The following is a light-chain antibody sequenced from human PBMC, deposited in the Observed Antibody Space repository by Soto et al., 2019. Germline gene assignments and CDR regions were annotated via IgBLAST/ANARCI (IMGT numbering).Light chain of an antibody. CDR1: QSISTY. CDR3: QQSYRTPRT. J-gene: IGKJ1*01. Sequence: DIQMTQSPSSLSASVGDRVTITCRASQSISTYLNWYQQKPGKAPKLLMHAASSLDRGVPSRFSGSGSGTDFTLTISRLQPEDFATYYCQQSYRTPRTFGKGTKVDIK. CDR2: AAS. V-gene: IGKV1-39*01.